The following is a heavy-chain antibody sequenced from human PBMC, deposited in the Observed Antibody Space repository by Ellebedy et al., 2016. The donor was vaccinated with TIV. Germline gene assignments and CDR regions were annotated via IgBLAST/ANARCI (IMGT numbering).Heavy chain of an antibody. CDR3: TRDPLTEHSSSVAFDI. D-gene: IGHD3-22*01. J-gene: IGHJ3*02. CDR2: ISHDGSRK. CDR1: GFTFSHYA. Sequence: GESLKISCAASGFTFSHYAMHWVRQAPGKGLEWVAVISHDGSRKHYAGSVKGRFTISRDNSENTVYVQMNSLRREDTGVYYCTRDPLTEHSSSVAFDIWGPGAMVTVSS. V-gene: IGHV3-30*04.